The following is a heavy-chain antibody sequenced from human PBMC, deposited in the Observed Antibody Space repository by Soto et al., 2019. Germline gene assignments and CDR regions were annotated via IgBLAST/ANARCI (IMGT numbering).Heavy chain of an antibody. Sequence: GSLRLSCAASGFTFSSYAMHWVRQAPGKGLEWVAVISYDGSNKYYADSVKGRFTISRDNSKNTLYLQMNSLRAEDTAVYYCARGGITMIAPSRAPAYGMDVWGQGTTVTVSS. D-gene: IGHD3-22*01. CDR2: ISYDGSNK. V-gene: IGHV3-30-3*01. CDR1: GFTFSSYA. J-gene: IGHJ6*02. CDR3: ARGGITMIAPSRAPAYGMDV.